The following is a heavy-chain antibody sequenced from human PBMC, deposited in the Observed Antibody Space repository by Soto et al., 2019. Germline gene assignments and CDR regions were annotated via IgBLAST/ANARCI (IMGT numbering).Heavy chain of an antibody. Sequence: QVQLVESGGGVVQPGRSLRLSCAASGFTFSSYGMDWVRQAPGKGLEWVAVIWSGGSNENSADSVKGRFTISRDNSKNMLYLQMNSMRADDTAVYYCARGPGTSYFDYWGQGSLVTVSS. V-gene: IGHV3-33*01. D-gene: IGHD2-2*01. CDR2: IWSGGSNE. CDR3: ARGPGTSYFDY. CDR1: GFTFSSYG. J-gene: IGHJ4*02.